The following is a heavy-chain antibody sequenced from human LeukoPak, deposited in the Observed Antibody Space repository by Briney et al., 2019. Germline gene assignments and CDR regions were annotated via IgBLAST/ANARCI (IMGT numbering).Heavy chain of an antibody. CDR2: ISGSGGST. D-gene: IGHD6-25*01. CDR3: ANWAPREGPADDY. J-gene: IGHJ4*02. CDR1: GFTFSDYY. V-gene: IGHV3-23*01. Sequence: GGSLRLSCAASGFTFSDYYMSWIRQAPGKGLEWVSAISGSGGSTYYADSVKGRFTISRDNSKNTLYLQMNSLRAEDTAVYYCANWAPREGPADDYWGQGTLVTVSS.